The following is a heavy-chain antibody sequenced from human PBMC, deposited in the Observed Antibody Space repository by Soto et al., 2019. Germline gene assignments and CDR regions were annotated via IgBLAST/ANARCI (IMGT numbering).Heavy chain of an antibody. D-gene: IGHD4-17*01. V-gene: IGHV1-46*01. J-gene: IGHJ4*02. CDR1: GYTFINYY. CDR2: INPNGGST. Sequence: ASVKVSCKASGYTFINYYMHWVRQAPGQGLEWMGIINPNGGSTTYAQKFQGRVTLTRDTSTSTANMELSSLRSEDTAVYYCAADPIDYGDYHFPYWGQGTLVTVSS. CDR3: AADPIDYGDYHFPY.